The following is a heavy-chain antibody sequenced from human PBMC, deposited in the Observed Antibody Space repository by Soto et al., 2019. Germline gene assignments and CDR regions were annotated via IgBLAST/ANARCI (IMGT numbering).Heavy chain of an antibody. CDR2: ISFDGINK. J-gene: IGHJ4*02. CDR3: ASSPSYDFWSGSHLDY. Sequence: GGSLRLSCAASGFTISSYAMHWVRQAPGKGLEWVAVISFDGINKYYADSVKGRFTISRDNSKNTLYLQVNSLRAEDTAVYYCASSPSYDFWSGSHLDYWGQGTLVTVSS. D-gene: IGHD3-3*01. V-gene: IGHV3-30-3*01. CDR1: GFTISSYA.